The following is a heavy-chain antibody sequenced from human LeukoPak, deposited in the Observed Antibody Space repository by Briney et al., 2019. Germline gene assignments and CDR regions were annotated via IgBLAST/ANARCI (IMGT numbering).Heavy chain of an antibody. J-gene: IGHJ4*02. CDR2: INPNSGGT. CDR3: ARGGVFLVDTAMVADY. D-gene: IGHD5-18*01. CDR1: GYTFTGYY. V-gene: IGHV1-2*06. Sequence: ASVKVSYKASGYTFTGYYMHWVRQAPGQGLEWMGRINPNSGGTNYAQKFQGRVTMTRDTSISTAYVELSRLRSDDTAVYYCARGGVFLVDTAMVADYWGQGTLVTVSS.